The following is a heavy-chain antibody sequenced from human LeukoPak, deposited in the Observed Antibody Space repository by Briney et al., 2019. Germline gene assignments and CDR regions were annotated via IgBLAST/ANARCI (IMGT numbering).Heavy chain of an antibody. CDR2: ISNDGSNK. D-gene: IGHD2-15*01. V-gene: IGHV3-30-3*01. J-gene: IGHJ6*02. Sequence: GRSLRLSCAASGFTFSSYAMHWVRQAPGKGLEWVAVISNDGSNKYYADSVKGRFTISRDNSKNTLYLQMNSLRAEDAAVYYCARGYCSGGSCYYYYGMDVWGQGTTVTVSS. CDR3: ARGYCSGGSCYYYYGMDV. CDR1: GFTFSSYA.